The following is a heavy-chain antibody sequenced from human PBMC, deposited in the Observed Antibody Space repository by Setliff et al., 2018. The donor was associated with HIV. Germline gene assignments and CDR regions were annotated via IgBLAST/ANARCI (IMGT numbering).Heavy chain of an antibody. CDR2: ITSSGSVK. CDR1: GFTFSSHD. CDR3: TAGHYGPNP. J-gene: IGHJ5*02. D-gene: IGHD3-10*01. V-gene: IGHV3-48*03. Sequence: GSLRLSCAASGFTFSSHDMNWVRQAPGKGLEWISYITSSGSVKYYAPSVKGRFTISRDNAGKSLYLQMNSLKVEDTAVYYCTAGHYGPNPWGQGTPVT.